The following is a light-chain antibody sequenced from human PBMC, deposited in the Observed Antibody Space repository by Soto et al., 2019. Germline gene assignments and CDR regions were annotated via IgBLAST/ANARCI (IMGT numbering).Light chain of an antibody. V-gene: IGKV1-33*01. CDR1: QDISNY. Sequence: DIQMTQSPSSVSASVGDRVTITCQASQDISNYLNWHQQKPGKGPKLLIHESSNLEMGVPSRFTGSGSGTEFTLIIDNLQPEDVATYYCQQYENLPAFGGGAKVDIK. CDR2: ESS. CDR3: QQYENLPA. J-gene: IGKJ4*01.